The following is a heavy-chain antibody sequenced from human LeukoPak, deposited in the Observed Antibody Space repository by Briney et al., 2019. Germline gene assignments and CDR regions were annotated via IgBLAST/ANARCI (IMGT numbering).Heavy chain of an antibody. CDR2: ISAYNGNT. D-gene: IGHD6-19*01. V-gene: IGHV1-18*01. CDR3: ARVGQWLVLGWFDP. Sequence: GASVKVSCKASGYTFTSYGISWVRQAPGQGLEWMGWISAYNGNTNYAQKLQGRVTMTTDTSTSTAYMELSRLRSDDTAVYYCARVGQWLVLGWFDPWGQGTLVTVSS. CDR1: GYTFTSYG. J-gene: IGHJ5*02.